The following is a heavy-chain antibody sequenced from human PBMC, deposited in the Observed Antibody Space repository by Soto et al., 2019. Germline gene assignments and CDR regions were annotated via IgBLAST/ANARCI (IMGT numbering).Heavy chain of an antibody. CDR3: ARHPRREYCSSTSCFGYGMDV. J-gene: IGHJ6*02. CDR1: GGSISSSSYY. D-gene: IGHD2-2*01. V-gene: IGHV4-39*01. Sequence: QLQLQESGPGLVKPSETLSLTCTVSGGSISSSSYYWGWIRQPPGKGLEWIGSIYYNGSTYYNPSLKSRVTIYVDTSKNQFSLKLSSVTAADTAVYYCARHPRREYCSSTSCFGYGMDVWGQGTTVTVSS. CDR2: IYYNGST.